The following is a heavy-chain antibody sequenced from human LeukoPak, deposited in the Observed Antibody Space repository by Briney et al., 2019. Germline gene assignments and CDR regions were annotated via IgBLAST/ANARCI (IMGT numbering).Heavy chain of an antibody. V-gene: IGHV3-30*02. J-gene: IGHJ6*03. CDR1: GFTFSSYG. CDR2: IRYDGSNK. CDR3: ARVAVSNYYYLDV. Sequence: SGGSLRLSCAASGFTFSSYGMHWVRQAPGKGLEWVAFIRYDGSNKYYAGSVKGRFTISRDNSKNTLYLQMNSLRAEDTAVYYCARVAVSNYYYLDVWGKGTTVTVTS.